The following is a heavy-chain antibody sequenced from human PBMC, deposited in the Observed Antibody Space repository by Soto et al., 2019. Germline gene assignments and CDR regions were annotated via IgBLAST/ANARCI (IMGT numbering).Heavy chain of an antibody. D-gene: IGHD3-10*01. CDR3: TKGSSGSRPYYFDY. CDR2: ISGSGGST. Sequence: SLRLSCAASGFTFSSYAMSWVRQAPGKGLEWVSAISGSGGSTYYADSVKGRFTISRDNSKNTLYLQMSSLRAEDTAVYYCTKGSSGSRPYYFDYWGQGTLVTVSS. CDR1: GFTFSSYA. J-gene: IGHJ4*02. V-gene: IGHV3-23*01.